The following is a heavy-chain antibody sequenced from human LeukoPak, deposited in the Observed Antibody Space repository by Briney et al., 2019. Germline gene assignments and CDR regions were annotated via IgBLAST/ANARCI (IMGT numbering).Heavy chain of an antibody. CDR1: GFTFSSYS. V-gene: IGHV3-21*01. Sequence: GGSLRLSCAASGFTFSSYSMNWVRKAPGKGLEWVSSISSSSSYIYYADSVKGRVTISRDNAKNSLYLQMNSLRAEDTAVYYCASKEHIDAFGIWGQGTMVTVSS. J-gene: IGHJ3*02. CDR3: ASKEHIDAFGI. CDR2: ISSSSSYI. D-gene: IGHD2-21*01.